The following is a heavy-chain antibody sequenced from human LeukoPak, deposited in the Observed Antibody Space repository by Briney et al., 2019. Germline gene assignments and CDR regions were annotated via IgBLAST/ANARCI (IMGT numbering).Heavy chain of an antibody. CDR1: GYTFVSYG. CDR3: TRDGYGSGKGYFDY. Sequence: ASVKVSCKASGYTFVSYGFSWVRQAPGQGLEWMGWISAYDGNTKSAQKSQGRVTMTTDTSTSTAYMELRSLRSDDTAMYYCTRDGYGSGKGYFDYWGQGSLVTVSS. V-gene: IGHV1-18*01. D-gene: IGHD3-10*01. CDR2: ISAYDGNT. J-gene: IGHJ4*02.